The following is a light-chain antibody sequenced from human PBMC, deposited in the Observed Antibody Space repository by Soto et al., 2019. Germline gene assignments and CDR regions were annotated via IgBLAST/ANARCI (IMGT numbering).Light chain of an antibody. CDR2: HAS. Sequence: ETVMTQSPAALSVSPGERATLSCRASQNVYNNLAWYQQKPGQAPRLLIYHASSRATGIPAGFSGSGSGTEFTLTISSLQSEDFAVYYCQQYNEWPLTFGGGTKVEIK. V-gene: IGKV3-15*01. CDR3: QQYNEWPLT. J-gene: IGKJ4*01. CDR1: QNVYNN.